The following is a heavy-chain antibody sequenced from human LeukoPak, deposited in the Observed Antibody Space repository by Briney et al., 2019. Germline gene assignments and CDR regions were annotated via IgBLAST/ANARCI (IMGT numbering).Heavy chain of an antibody. Sequence: SETLSLTCTVSGGSISSYYWSWIRQPPGKGLEWIGYIYTSGSTNYNPSLKSRVTIPVDTSKNRFSLKLSSVTAADTAVYYCARGRDGYNENWGQGTLVTVSS. V-gene: IGHV4-4*09. J-gene: IGHJ4*02. CDR3: ARGRDGYNEN. D-gene: IGHD5-24*01. CDR1: GGSISSYY. CDR2: IYTSGST.